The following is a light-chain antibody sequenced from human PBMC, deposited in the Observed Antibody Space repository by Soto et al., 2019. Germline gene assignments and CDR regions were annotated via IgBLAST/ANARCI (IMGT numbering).Light chain of an antibody. J-gene: IGLJ2*01. CDR3: SSYISNSIVV. CDR1: SSDVGDYNY. V-gene: IGLV2-14*01. Sequence: QSVLTQPASVSGSPGQSFTISCTGTSSDVGDYNYVSWYQQHPGKAPKLIIYEVSHRLSGVSNRFSGSKSGHTASLTISGLQDEDEADYYCSSYISNSIVVFGGRTKLTVL. CDR2: EVS.